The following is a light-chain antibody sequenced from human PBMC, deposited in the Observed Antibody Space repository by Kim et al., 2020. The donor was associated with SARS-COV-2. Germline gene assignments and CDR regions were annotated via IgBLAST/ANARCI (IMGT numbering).Light chain of an antibody. Sequence: SYELTQPPSVSVSPGQTASITCSGDKLGDKYACWYQQKPGQSPVLVIYQDSKRPSGIPERFSGSNSGNIATLTISGTQAMDEADYYCQAWDSSTVVFGGGTQLTVL. V-gene: IGLV3-1*01. CDR3: QAWDSSTVV. J-gene: IGLJ2*01. CDR1: KLGDKY. CDR2: QDS.